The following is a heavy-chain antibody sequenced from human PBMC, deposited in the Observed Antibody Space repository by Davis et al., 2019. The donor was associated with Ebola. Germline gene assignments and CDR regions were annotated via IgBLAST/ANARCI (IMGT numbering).Heavy chain of an antibody. J-gene: IGHJ3*02. D-gene: IGHD2-15*01. CDR1: GYSFTSYW. CDR3: ARRVVVATLAFDI. V-gene: IGHV5-51*01. Sequence: GESLKISCKGSGYSFTSYWIGWVRQMPGKGLEWMGIIYPGDSDTRYSPSFQGQVTISADKSIITAYLQWSSLKASDTAMYYCARRVVVATLAFDIWGQGTMVTVSS. CDR2: IYPGDSDT.